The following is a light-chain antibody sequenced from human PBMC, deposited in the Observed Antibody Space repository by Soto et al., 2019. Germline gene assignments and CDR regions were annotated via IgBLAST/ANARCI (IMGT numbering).Light chain of an antibody. V-gene: IGKV1-5*03. CDR3: QHYNSYSEA. J-gene: IGKJ1*01. Sequence: PSPSTPSGYVGDGVTNTCRASQTISSWLAWYQQKPGKAPKLLIYKASTLKSGVPSRFSGSGSGTEFTLTISSLQPDDFATYYCQHYNSYSEAFGQGTKVDIK. CDR2: KAS. CDR1: QTISSW.